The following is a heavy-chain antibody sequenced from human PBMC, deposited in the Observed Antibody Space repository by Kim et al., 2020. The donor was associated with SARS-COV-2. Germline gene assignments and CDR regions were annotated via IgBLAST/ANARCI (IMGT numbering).Heavy chain of an antibody. CDR2: INPNSGGT. CDR1: GYTFTGYY. J-gene: IGHJ6*02. D-gene: IGHD6-6*01. Sequence: ASVKVSCKASGYTFTGYYMYWVRQAPGQGLEWMGRINPNSGGTNYAQKFQGRVTMTRDTSFSTAYMGLSRLRSDDTAVYYCAREWGGSSSRNYYYGMDVWGQGTTVTVSS. CDR3: AREWGGSSSRNYYYGMDV. V-gene: IGHV1-2*06.